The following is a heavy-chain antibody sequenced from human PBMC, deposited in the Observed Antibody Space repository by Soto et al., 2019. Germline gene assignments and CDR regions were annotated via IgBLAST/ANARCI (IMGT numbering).Heavy chain of an antibody. V-gene: IGHV3-23*01. Sequence: GGSLRLSCAASGFTFRSDAMSWVRQAPGEGLEWVSAISGSGGSTDYADSVKGRVTISRDNSKNTLYLQMNSLRAEDTAVYYCAKEIYSGYVSYGMDVWGQGTTVTVSS. J-gene: IGHJ6*02. CDR2: ISGSGGST. CDR3: AKEIYSGYVSYGMDV. D-gene: IGHD5-12*01. CDR1: GFTFRSDA.